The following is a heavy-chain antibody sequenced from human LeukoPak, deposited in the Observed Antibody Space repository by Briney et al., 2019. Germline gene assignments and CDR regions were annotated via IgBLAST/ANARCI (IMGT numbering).Heavy chain of an antibody. CDR2: INPNSGGT. Sequence: ASVKLSCKASGYTFTGYYMHWVRHAPGQGLEWMGWINPNSGGTNYAQKFQGRVTMTRDTSISTAYMELSRLRSDDTAVYYCAKGRGDVYSYPLLFDYWGQGTLVTVSS. D-gene: IGHD5-24*01. CDR1: GYTFTGYY. V-gene: IGHV1-2*02. J-gene: IGHJ4*01. CDR3: AKGRGDVYSYPLLFDY.